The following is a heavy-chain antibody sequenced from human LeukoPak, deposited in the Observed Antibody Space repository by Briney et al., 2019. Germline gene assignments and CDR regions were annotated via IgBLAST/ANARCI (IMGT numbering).Heavy chain of an antibody. Sequence: PGGSLRLSCAASGFTFSSYGMHWVRQAPGKRLEWVAFIRYDGSNKYYADSVKGRFTISRDNSKNTLYLQMNSLRAEDTAVYYCAKTRTLPKKNYYYYYMDVWGKGTTVTVSS. CDR2: IRYDGSNK. CDR1: GFTFSSYG. D-gene: IGHD1-7*01. V-gene: IGHV3-30*02. CDR3: AKTRTLPKKNYYYYYMDV. J-gene: IGHJ6*03.